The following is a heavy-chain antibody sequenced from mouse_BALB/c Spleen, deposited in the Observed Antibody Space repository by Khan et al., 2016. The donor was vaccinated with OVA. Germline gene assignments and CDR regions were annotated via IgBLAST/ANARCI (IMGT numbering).Heavy chain of an antibody. CDR1: GYTFINYW. D-gene: IGHD1-1*01. J-gene: IGHJ2*01. CDR2: INPSTGYT. CDR3: ARRGLRWDFDY. V-gene: IGHV1-7*01. Sequence: QVQLQQSGAELAKPGASVKMSCKASGYTFINYWILWVKQRPGQGLVWFGYINPSTGYTEYNQNFKDKATLTADKSYSTAYMQLSILTSEDSAVYYCARRGLRWDFDYWGQGTTLTVSS.